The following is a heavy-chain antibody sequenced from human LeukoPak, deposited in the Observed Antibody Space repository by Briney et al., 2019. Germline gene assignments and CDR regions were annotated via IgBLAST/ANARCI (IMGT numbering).Heavy chain of an antibody. CDR3: AKGIAAAGTGYFDY. V-gene: IGHV3-23*01. D-gene: IGHD6-13*01. J-gene: IGHJ4*02. CDR1: GFTFSSYA. Sequence: PGGSLRLSCAASGFTFSSYAMSWVRQAPGKGLEWVSAISGSGDSTYYADSVKGRFTISRDNSKNTLYLQMNTLRAEDTAVYYCAKGIAAAGTGYFDYWGQGILVTVSS. CDR2: ISGSGDST.